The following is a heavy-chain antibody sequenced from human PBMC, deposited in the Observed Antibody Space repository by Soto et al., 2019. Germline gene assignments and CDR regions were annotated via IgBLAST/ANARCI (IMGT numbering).Heavy chain of an antibody. V-gene: IGHV5-51*01. J-gene: IGHJ4*02. CDR1: GYIIKNYW. Sequence: GESLKISCKASGYIIKNYWIGWVRQMPGQGLEWMGIIFPDDSDTRYSPSLQGHVTISVDKSISTAYVQWSSLKASDSAIYYCFRGGVTSRTFDYWGQGTLVTVSS. D-gene: IGHD3-16*01. CDR2: IFPDDSDT. CDR3: FRGGVTSRTFDY.